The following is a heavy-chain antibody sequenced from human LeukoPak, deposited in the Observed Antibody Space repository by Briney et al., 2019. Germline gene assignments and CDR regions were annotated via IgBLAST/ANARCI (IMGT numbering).Heavy chain of an antibody. D-gene: IGHD5-12*01. CDR1: GGTFSSYA. CDR2: IIPILGIA. J-gene: IGHJ4*02. Sequence: SVKVSCKASGGTFSSYAISWVRQAPGQGLEWMGRIIPILGIANYAQKFQGRVTITADKSTSTAYMELSSLRSEDPAVYYCARAPMATIITPPFDYWGQGTLVTVSS. V-gene: IGHV1-69*04. CDR3: ARAPMATIITPPFDY.